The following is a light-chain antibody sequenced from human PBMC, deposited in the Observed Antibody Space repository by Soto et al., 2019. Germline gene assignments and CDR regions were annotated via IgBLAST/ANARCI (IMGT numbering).Light chain of an antibody. CDR2: AAS. CDR1: QGISSY. J-gene: IGKJ3*01. Sequence: DIQLTQSPSFLSASVGDRVTITCRASQGISSYLAWYQQKPEKAPKLLIYAASILQSGVPSRFSGSGSGTEFTLTISSLQAEDFATYYCQQLDSYPLTFGPGTKVDIK. V-gene: IGKV1-9*01. CDR3: QQLDSYPLT.